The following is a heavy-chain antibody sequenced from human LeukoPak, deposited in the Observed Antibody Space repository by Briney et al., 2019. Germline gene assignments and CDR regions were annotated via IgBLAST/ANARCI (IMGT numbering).Heavy chain of an antibody. CDR1: GFTFSNAW. J-gene: IGHJ4*02. V-gene: IGHV3-15*01. CDR2: IKSKTDGGTT. D-gene: IGHD3-9*01. Sequence: GGSLRLSCAASGFTFSNAWMSWVRQAPGKGLEWVGRIKSKTDGGTTDYAAPVKGRFTISRDDSKNTLYLQMNSLKTEDTAVYDCTTLGDILTGYYSDYWGEGTLVTVSS. CDR3: TTLGDILTGYYSDY.